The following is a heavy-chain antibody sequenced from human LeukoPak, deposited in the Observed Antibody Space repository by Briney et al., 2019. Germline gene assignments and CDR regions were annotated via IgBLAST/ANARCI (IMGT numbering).Heavy chain of an antibody. J-gene: IGHJ4*02. V-gene: IGHV2-5*01. Sequence: SGPTLVKPTQTLTLTCTFSGFSLSTDAVGVGWIRQPPGKALEWLATIYWHDGKRYSPSLQSRLTITKDTSKNQVVLTLTNMDPVDTATYYCARRAYGSGSYYSVPFDYWGQGTLVSVSS. CDR1: GFSLSTDAVG. D-gene: IGHD3-10*01. CDR3: ARRAYGSGSYYSVPFDY. CDR2: IYWHDGK.